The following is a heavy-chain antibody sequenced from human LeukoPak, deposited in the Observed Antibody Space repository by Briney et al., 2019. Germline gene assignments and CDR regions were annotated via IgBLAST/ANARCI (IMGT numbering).Heavy chain of an antibody. CDR3: ARGGYVTDYGDYSNDAFDI. V-gene: IGHV4-34*01. J-gene: IGHJ3*02. D-gene: IGHD4-17*01. Sequence: SETLSLTCAVYGGSFSGYYWSWIRQPPGKGLEWIGEINHSGSTNYNPSLKSRVTISVDTSKNQFSLKLSSVIAADTAVYYCARGGYVTDYGDYSNDAFDIWGQGTMVTVSS. CDR2: INHSGST. CDR1: GGSFSGYY.